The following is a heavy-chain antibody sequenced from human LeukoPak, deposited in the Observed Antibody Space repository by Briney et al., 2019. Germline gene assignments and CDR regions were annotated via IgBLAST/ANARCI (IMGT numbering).Heavy chain of an antibody. J-gene: IGHJ3*02. CDR2: ISYDGSNK. CDR1: GFTFSSYA. D-gene: IGHD5-18*01. CDR3: LTIVETTTGAFDI. Sequence: PGGSLRLSCAASGFTFSSYAMHWVRQAPGKGLEWVAVISYDGSNKYYADSVKGRFTTSGDDARKTLYLQMNSLSAEDTAVYYCLTIVETTTGAFDIWGQGAMVTVSS. V-gene: IGHV3-30-3*01.